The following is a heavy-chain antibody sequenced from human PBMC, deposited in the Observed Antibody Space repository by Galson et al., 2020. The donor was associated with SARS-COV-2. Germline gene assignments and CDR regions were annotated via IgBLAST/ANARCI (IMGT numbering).Heavy chain of an antibody. Sequence: TGGSLRLSCVASGFTLSSYRMSWVRQAPGKGLEWLANIKQDGSEKYYVDSVKGRFTISRDNAKNSLYLQMNSLRAEDTAVYYCASSGWYYGAFDIWGQGTMVTVSS. CDR3: ASSGWYYGAFDI. CDR2: IKQDGSEK. V-gene: IGHV3-7*01. D-gene: IGHD6-19*01. J-gene: IGHJ3*02. CDR1: GFTLSSYR.